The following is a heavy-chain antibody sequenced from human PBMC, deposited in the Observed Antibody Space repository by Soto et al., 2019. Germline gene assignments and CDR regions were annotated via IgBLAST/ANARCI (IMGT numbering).Heavy chain of an antibody. Sequence: QVQLVQSGAEVKKPGSSVKVSCKASGGTFSSYAISWVRQAPGQGLEWMGGLIPIFGTANYAQKFQGRVTITADKSTSTAYMELSSLRSEDTAVYYCARSRGGSGSYYNYYYYGMDVWGQGTTVTVSS. CDR3: ARSRGGSGSYYNYYYYGMDV. J-gene: IGHJ6*02. CDR2: LIPIFGTA. CDR1: GGTFSSYA. D-gene: IGHD3-10*01. V-gene: IGHV1-69*06.